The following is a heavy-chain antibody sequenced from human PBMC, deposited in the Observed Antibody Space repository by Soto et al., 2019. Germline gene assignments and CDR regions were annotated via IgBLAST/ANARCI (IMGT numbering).Heavy chain of an antibody. CDR3: AKGAVAGTPTSYYYYGMDV. CDR1: GGTFRTYA. Sequence: QVQLLQSGAEVKKPGSSVRVSCEASGGTFRTYAISWVRQAPGQGLEWMGEIIPIFGKVNYAQKFQGRVPVTADESTTTFYMDLRSLTSEDTAVYYCAKGAVAGTPTSYYYYGMDVWGQGTTVTVS. J-gene: IGHJ6*02. CDR2: IIPIFGKV. D-gene: IGHD6-19*01. V-gene: IGHV1-69*12.